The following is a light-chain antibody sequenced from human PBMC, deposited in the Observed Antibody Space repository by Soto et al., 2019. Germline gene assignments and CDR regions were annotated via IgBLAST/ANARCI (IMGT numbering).Light chain of an antibody. CDR3: QTWGAGFRV. V-gene: IGLV4-69*01. J-gene: IGLJ2*01. Sequence: QPVLTQSPSASASLGASVNLTCTLSSGHSTYAIAWHQQRPEKGPRYLMKVNNDGSHSKGDGIPDRFSGSGSGAERSLTISSLQSEDEADYYCQTWGAGFRVFGGGTKLTVL. CDR1: SGHSTYA. CDR2: VNNDGSH.